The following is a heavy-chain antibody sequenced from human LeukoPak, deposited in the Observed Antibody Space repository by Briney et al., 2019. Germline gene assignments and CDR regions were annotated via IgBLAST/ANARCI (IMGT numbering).Heavy chain of an antibody. CDR2: FFGGGGGT. J-gene: IGHJ4*02. V-gene: IGHV3-43*02. Sequence: GGSLRLSCAASGFSFGVYGMRWVRQPPGKGLEWVSLFFGGGGGTYYADSVKCRVTISRDNRKNSLYLEMNSLTTEDSAIYYCTNDFSGYIDYWGQGTLVTVSS. CDR1: GFSFGVYG. CDR3: TNDFSGYIDY. D-gene: IGHD3-22*01.